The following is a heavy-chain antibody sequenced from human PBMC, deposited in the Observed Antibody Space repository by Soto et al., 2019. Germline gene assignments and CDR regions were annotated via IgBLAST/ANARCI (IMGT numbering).Heavy chain of an antibody. CDR1: GYTFTSYG. D-gene: IGHD4-17*01. J-gene: IGHJ6*03. CDR2: ISAYNGNT. Sequence: ASVKVSCKASGYTFTSYGISWVRQAPGQGLEWMGWISAYNGNTNYAQKLQGRVTMTTDTSTSTAYMELGSLRSDDTAVYYCAREMGSPNLDYGDYGGYYYYYMDVWGKGTTVTVSS. CDR3: AREMGSPNLDYGDYGGYYYYYMDV. V-gene: IGHV1-18*01.